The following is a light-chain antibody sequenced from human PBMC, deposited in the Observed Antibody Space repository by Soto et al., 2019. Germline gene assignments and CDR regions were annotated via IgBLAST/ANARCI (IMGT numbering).Light chain of an antibody. Sequence: SVLTQPASVSGSPGQSLTISCTGTSIDIAPYNYVSWYQQHPGKAPKLIIYEVSYRPSGISNRFSGFKSGNTASLTISGLQAEDEADYYCSSYTSSTNYVFGTGTKVTVL. CDR1: SIDIAPYNY. J-gene: IGLJ1*01. CDR3: SSYTSSTNYV. V-gene: IGLV2-14*01. CDR2: EVS.